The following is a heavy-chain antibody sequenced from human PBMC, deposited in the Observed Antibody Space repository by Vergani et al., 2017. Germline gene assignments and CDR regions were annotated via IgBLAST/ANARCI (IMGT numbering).Heavy chain of an antibody. V-gene: IGHV3-30-3*01. CDR1: GFTFSSYA. Sequence: QVQLVESGGGVVQPGRSLRLSCAASGFTFSSYAMHWVRQAPGKGLEWVAVISYDESNKYYADSVKGRFTISRDNSKNTLYLQMNSLRAEDTAVYYCALPPGAFDIWGQGTMVTVSS. J-gene: IGHJ3*02. CDR3: ALPPGAFDI. CDR2: ISYDESNK.